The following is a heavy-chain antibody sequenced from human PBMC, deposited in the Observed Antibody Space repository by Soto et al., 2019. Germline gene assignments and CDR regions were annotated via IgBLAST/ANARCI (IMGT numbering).Heavy chain of an antibody. V-gene: IGHV4-61*01. CDR3: ATAYYNYGYFDY. Sequence: SETLSLTCTVSGGSVSSGSYHWTWIRQPPGKGLDWIGYISYSGSTKYNPSLKSRVTISVDTSKNQFSLNLNSVTAADTAVYYCATAYYNYGYFDYWGQGTLVTVSS. D-gene: IGHD5-18*01. CDR1: GGSVSSGSYH. J-gene: IGHJ4*02. CDR2: ISYSGST.